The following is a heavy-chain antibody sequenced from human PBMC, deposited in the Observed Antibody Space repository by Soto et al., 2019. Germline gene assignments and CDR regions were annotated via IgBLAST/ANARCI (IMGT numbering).Heavy chain of an antibody. Sequence: GESLKISCKGSGYSFTSYWISWVRQMPGKGLEWMGRIDPSDSYTNYSPSFQGHVTISADKSISTAYLQWSSLKASDTAMYYCARVPHSGIAVAGTVYWGQGTLVTVSS. V-gene: IGHV5-10-1*01. CDR2: IDPSDSYT. CDR1: GYSFTSYW. D-gene: IGHD6-19*01. CDR3: ARVPHSGIAVAGTVY. J-gene: IGHJ4*02.